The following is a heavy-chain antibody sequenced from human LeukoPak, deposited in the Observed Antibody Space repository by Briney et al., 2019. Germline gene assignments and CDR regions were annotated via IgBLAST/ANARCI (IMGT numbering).Heavy chain of an antibody. D-gene: IGHD2-2*01. V-gene: IGHV3-30*18. CDR1: GFTFSSYG. CDR3: AKSYCSSTSCPKEKIDY. Sequence: GGSLRLSCAASGFTFSSYGMHWVRQAPGKGLEWVAVISYDGSNKYYADSVKGRFTISRDNSKNTLYLQMNSLRAEDTAVYYCAKSYCSSTSCPKEKIDYWGQGTLITVSS. CDR2: ISYDGSNK. J-gene: IGHJ4*02.